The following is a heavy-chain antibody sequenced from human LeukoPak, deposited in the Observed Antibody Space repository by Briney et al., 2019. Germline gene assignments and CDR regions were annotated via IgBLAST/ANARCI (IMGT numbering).Heavy chain of an antibody. CDR1: GFTFSSYA. CDR3: ARDNGDYPPQGWFDP. Sequence: GGSLRLSCAASGFTFSSYAMHWVRQAPGKGLEWVAVISYDGSNKYYADSVKGRFTTSRDNSKNTLYLQMNSLRAEDTAVYYCARDNGDYPPQGWFDPWGQGTLVTVSS. J-gene: IGHJ5*02. CDR2: ISYDGSNK. D-gene: IGHD4-17*01. V-gene: IGHV3-30-3*01.